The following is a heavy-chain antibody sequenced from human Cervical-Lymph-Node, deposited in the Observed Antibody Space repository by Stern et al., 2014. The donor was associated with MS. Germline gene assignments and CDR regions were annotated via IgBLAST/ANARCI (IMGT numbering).Heavy chain of an antibody. D-gene: IGHD3-16*01. J-gene: IGHJ4*02. CDR3: AHRQGVHAPFDF. V-gene: IGHV2-5*09. CDR2: IYWDDDK. Sequence: QVTLKESGPTLVEPTQTLTLTCTFSGFSLTTSGVAVGWIRQPPGKALEWLALIYWDDDKWYSSSLKSRLTITKDTSKNQVVLIVTSMDPVDTATYYCAHRQGVHAPFDFWGQGTLVTVSS. CDR1: GFSLTTSGVA.